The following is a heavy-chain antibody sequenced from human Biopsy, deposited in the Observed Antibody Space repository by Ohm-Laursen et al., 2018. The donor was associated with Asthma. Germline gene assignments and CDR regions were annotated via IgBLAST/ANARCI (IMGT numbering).Heavy chain of an antibody. V-gene: IGHV3-30*18. CDR2: ISYDGGNK. Sequence: SLRLSCSASGFTFSGYALHWVRQAPGRGLEWVAVISYDGGNKYYGDSVKGRFTISRDKSENTLYLQMNSLTAEDTAVYHCAKDERSYYGSDSKYMQPVPLGDWGQGTLVSISA. CDR3: AKDERSYYGSDSKYMQPVPLGD. D-gene: IGHD2-21*01. CDR1: GFTFSGYA. J-gene: IGHJ4*02.